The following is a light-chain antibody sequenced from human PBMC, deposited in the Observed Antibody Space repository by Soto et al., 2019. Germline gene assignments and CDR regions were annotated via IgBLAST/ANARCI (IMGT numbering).Light chain of an antibody. J-gene: IGKJ4*01. CDR3: QQYDSYLT. V-gene: IGKV1-5*03. Sequence: DIQMTQSPSTLSASVGDRVTITCRASQSISNWLAWYQQKPGKAPKLLIYQASTLESGVPSRFSGSGSGTEFILTISSLQPDDFATYYCQQYDSYLTFGGGTNVEI. CDR2: QAS. CDR1: QSISNW.